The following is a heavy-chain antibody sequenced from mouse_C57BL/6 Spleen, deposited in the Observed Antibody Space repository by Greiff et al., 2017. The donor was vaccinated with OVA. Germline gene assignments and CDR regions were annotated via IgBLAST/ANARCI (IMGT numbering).Heavy chain of an antibody. CDR3: AGYSKGAWFAY. Sequence: VQLQQPGAELVKPGASVKLSCKASGYTFTSYWMHWVKQRPGQGLEWIGMIHPNSGSTNYNEKFKSKATLTVDKSSSTAYMQLSSLTSEDSAVYCCAGYSKGAWFAYWGQGTLVTVSA. D-gene: IGHD2-5*01. CDR1: GYTFTSYW. CDR2: IHPNSGST. J-gene: IGHJ3*01. V-gene: IGHV1-64*01.